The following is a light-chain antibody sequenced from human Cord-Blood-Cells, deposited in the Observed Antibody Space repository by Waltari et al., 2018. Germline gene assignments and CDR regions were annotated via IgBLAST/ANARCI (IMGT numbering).Light chain of an antibody. V-gene: IGLV2-23*01. CDR1: SSDVGSYNL. CDR3: CSYAGSSTWV. J-gene: IGLJ3*02. CDR2: EGS. Sequence: QSALTQPASVSGSPGQSITISCTGTSSDVGSYNLVSWYQQHPGKAPKLMIYEGSKRPLGVSNRFSGSKSGHTASLTISGLQAADEADYYCCSYAGSSTWVFGGGTKLTVL.